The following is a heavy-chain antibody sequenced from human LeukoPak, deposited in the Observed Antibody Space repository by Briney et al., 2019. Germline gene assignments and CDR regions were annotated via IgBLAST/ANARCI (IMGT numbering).Heavy chain of an antibody. CDR1: GYTFTGYY. D-gene: IGHD3-22*01. V-gene: IGHV1-2*02. CDR3: ARRPTYYYDSSGFDY. J-gene: IGHJ4*02. Sequence: ASVKLSCKASGYTFTGYYMHWVRQAPGQGLEWMGWINPNSGGTNYAQKFQGRVTMTRDTSISTAYMELSRLRSDDTAVYYCARRPTYYYDSSGFDYWGQGTLVTVSS. CDR2: INPNSGGT.